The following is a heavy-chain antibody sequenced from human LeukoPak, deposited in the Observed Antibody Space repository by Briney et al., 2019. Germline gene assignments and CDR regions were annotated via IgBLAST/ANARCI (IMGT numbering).Heavy chain of an antibody. D-gene: IGHD6-19*01. J-gene: IGHJ4*02. CDR1: GVSIGSSDYY. CDR3: ARDVAGAAVADDFDC. CDR2: IYYSGTT. Sequence: SETLSLTCTVSGVSIGSSDYYWGWIPQPPGKGLLWIGSIYYSGTTFYNPSLRRRVTISVDTSKNQFSLKLSSVTAADTAPYYCARDVAGAAVADDFDCWGQGTLVTVSS. V-gene: IGHV4-39*02.